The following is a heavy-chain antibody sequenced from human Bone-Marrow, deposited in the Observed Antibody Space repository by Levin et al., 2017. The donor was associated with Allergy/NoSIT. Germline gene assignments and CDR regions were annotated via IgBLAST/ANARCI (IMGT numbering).Heavy chain of an antibody. Sequence: GGSLRLSCAASGFTFSSSGMHWVRQAPGKGLEWVATIWYDGSNEDYADSVKGRFTISRDNSKNTLYLQMNSLRAEDTAVYYCAGDRQYCSGGNCYGRWFDPWGQGTLVTVSS. J-gene: IGHJ5*02. CDR1: GFTFSSSG. V-gene: IGHV3-33*01. D-gene: IGHD2-15*01. CDR3: AGDRQYCSGGNCYGRWFDP. CDR2: IWYDGSNE.